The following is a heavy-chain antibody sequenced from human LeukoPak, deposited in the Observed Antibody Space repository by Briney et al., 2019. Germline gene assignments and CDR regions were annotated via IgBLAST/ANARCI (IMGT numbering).Heavy chain of an antibody. J-gene: IGHJ6*03. CDR2: IYPGDSDT. V-gene: IGHV5-51*01. D-gene: IGHD3-10*01. Sequence: GESLKISCKGSGYSFSSDWIGWVRQMPGKGLEWMGIIYPGDSDTRYSPSFQGQVTISADKSISTAYLQWSSLKASDTAMYYCARVYGSGSYRTYYYYYMDVWGKGTTVTISS. CDR1: GYSFSSDW. CDR3: ARVYGSGSYRTYYYYYMDV.